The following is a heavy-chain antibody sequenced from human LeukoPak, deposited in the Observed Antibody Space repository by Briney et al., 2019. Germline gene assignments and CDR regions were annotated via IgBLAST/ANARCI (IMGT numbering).Heavy chain of an antibody. J-gene: IGHJ4*02. CDR1: GYTFTSYA. D-gene: IGHD3-9*01. V-gene: IGHV1-3*01. CDR2: INAGNGNT. Sequence: ASVKVSCKASGYTFTSYAMHWVRQAPGQRLEWMGWINAGNGNTKYSQKFQGRVTITRDTSASTAHMELSSLRSEDTAVYYCARCGGGFDWLLCPFDYWGQGTLVTVSS. CDR3: ARCGGGFDWLLCPFDY.